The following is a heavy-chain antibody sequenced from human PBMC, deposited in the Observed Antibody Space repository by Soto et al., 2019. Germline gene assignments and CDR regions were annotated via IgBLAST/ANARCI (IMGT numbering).Heavy chain of an antibody. CDR3: AKKGLGSLATYCSTGDCHYAFDI. D-gene: IGHD2-15*01. Sequence: EVQLLESGGGLVQPGGSLRLSCAASGFTFGNYAMIWVRQAPGKGLEWVSTISGGGDGTYYADSVRGRFTISGENSRNTVNLQMNSLRAEDTAVYYCAKKGLGSLATYCSTGDCHYAFDIWGQGTMVTVSS. CDR2: ISGGGDGT. CDR1: GFTFGNYA. J-gene: IGHJ3*02. V-gene: IGHV3-23*01.